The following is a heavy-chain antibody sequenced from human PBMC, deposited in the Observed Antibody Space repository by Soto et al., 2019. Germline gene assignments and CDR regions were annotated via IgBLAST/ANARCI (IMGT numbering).Heavy chain of an antibody. V-gene: IGHV1-18*01. CDR2: ISTYNGNT. Sequence: QVKLVQSGAEVKKPGASVKVSCKASGYTFTTYGMSWVRQAPGQGLDWMGWISTYNGNTKYAERLQGRVTMTTDTTTRTAYMELRSLRSDDTAVYYWARGPTDYYVNSGNYFLDYWGQGTLVTVSS. D-gene: IGHD3-22*01. CDR3: ARGPTDYYVNSGNYFLDY. CDR1: GYTFTTYG. J-gene: IGHJ4*02.